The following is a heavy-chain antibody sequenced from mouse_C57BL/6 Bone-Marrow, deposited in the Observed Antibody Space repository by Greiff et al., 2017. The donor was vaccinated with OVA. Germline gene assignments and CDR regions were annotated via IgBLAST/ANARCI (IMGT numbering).Heavy chain of an antibody. CDR3: ARLRRYAMDY. V-gene: IGHV5-16*01. Sequence: EVMLVESEGGLVQPGSSMKLSCTASGFTFSDYYMAWVRQVPEKGLEWVANINYDGSSTYYLDSLKSRFIISRDNAKNILYLQMSSLKSEDTATYYCARLRRYAMDYWGQGTSVTVSS. CDR2: INYDGSST. J-gene: IGHJ4*01. D-gene: IGHD2-12*01. CDR1: GFTFSDYY.